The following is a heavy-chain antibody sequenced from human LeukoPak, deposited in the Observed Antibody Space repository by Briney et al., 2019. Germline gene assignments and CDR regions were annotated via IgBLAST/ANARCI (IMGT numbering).Heavy chain of an antibody. Sequence: GGSLRLSCAASGFSFSSYTMNWVRQAPGKGLEWVSIISSSSSYIYYADSVKGRFTISRDNAKNALYLQVNSLRVEDTAVYYCTTEYYYDSGGYPTFDYWGQGTLVTVSS. D-gene: IGHD3-22*01. CDR2: ISSSSSYI. CDR1: GFSFSSYT. J-gene: IGHJ4*02. CDR3: TTEYYYDSGGYPTFDY. V-gene: IGHV3-21*01.